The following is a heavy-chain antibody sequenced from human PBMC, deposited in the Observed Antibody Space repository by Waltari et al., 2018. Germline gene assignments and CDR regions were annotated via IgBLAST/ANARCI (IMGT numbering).Heavy chain of an antibody. CDR3: AREKGSPGIVATIRDAFDI. V-gene: IGHV4-4*07. Sequence: QVQLQESGPGLVKPSETLSLTCTVSGGSISSYYWSWIRQPAGKGLEWIGRIYTSGSTNYNPSLKSRVTMSVDTSKNQFSLKLSSVTAADTAVYYCAREKGSPGIVATIRDAFDIWGQGTMVTVSS. CDR2: IYTSGST. D-gene: IGHD5-12*01. J-gene: IGHJ3*02. CDR1: GGSISSYY.